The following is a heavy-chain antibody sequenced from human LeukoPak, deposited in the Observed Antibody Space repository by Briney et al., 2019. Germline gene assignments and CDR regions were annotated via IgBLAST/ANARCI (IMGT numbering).Heavy chain of an antibody. J-gene: IGHJ4*02. CDR2: LNWNGDNT. CDR3: TREEGPYFDC. CDR1: GFTFHDHG. Sequence: GGSLRLSCAASGFTFHDHGMSWVRQVPGKGLEWVSALNWNGDNTGYADSVKGRFTISRDNAKKSLYLQMNSLTAEDTAYYYCTREEGPYFDCWGQGTLVTVSS. V-gene: IGHV3-20*04.